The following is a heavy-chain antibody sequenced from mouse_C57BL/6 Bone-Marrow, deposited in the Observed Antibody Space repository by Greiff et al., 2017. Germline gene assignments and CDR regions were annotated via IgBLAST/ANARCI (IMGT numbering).Heavy chain of an antibody. D-gene: IGHD1-1*01. CDR2: IYPGDGDT. Sequence: VQVVESGPELVKPGASVKISCKASGYAFSSSWMNWVKQRPGKGLEWIGRIYPGDGDTNYNGKFKGKATLTADTSSSTAYMQLSSLTSEDSAVYFCARGGPYYGSSFDYWGQGTTLTVSS. CDR3: ARGGPYYGSSFDY. J-gene: IGHJ2*01. CDR1: GYAFSSSW. V-gene: IGHV1-82*01.